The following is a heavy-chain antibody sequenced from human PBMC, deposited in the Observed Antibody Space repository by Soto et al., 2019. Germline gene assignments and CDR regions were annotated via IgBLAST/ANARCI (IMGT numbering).Heavy chain of an antibody. D-gene: IGHD3-10*01. J-gene: IGHJ6*02. CDR1: GGSFIGYY. CDR2: INHSGST. V-gene: IGHV4-34*01. CDR3: ARGRKVEVRGVHYYYSGMDV. Sequence: SETLCLTCAVEGGSFIGYYWSWIRQPPGKGLEWIGEINHSGSTNYNPSLKSRVTISVDTSKNQFSLKLSSVTAADTAVYYCARGRKVEVRGVHYYYSGMDVWGQGTTVTVSS.